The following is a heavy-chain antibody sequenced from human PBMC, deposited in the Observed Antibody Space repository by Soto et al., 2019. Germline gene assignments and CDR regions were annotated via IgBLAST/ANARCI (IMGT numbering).Heavy chain of an antibody. Sequence: SETLSLTCTVSGGSISTGDYYWSWIRQPPGKGLEWIGYIYYSGDTYYNPSLKSRLTISVDTSKNQFSLKLRSVTAADTAVYYCARGGYDILTGRNWSDPWGQGTLVTVSS. CDR1: GGSISTGDYY. CDR2: IYYSGDT. V-gene: IGHV4-30-4*01. J-gene: IGHJ5*02. D-gene: IGHD3-9*01. CDR3: ARGGYDILTGRNWSDP.